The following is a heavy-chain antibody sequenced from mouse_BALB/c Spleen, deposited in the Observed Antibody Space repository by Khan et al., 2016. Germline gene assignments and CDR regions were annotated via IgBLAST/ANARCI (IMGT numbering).Heavy chain of an antibody. CDR2: INPSNGRT. V-gene: IGHV1S81*02. CDR3: ARVGPNWDYFDY. D-gene: IGHD4-1*02. J-gene: IGHJ2*01. CDR1: GYTFTSYW. Sequence: QVQLQQPGAELVKPGASVKLSCKASGYTFTSYWMHWVKQRPGQGLEWIGEINPSNGRTNYDEKFKTKATLTVDKSTSTAYMQLSSLTSEDSAVYYCARVGPNWDYFDYWGQGTTLTVSS.